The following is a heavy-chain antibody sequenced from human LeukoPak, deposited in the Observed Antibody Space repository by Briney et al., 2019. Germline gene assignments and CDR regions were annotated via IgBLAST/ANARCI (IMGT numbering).Heavy chain of an antibody. D-gene: IGHD4-17*01. V-gene: IGHV4-4*07. Sequence: SETLSLTCPVSGGSISSYYWSWIRQPAGKGPEWIGRLYTSGSTNYNPSLKSRVTMSVDTSKNQFSLKLSSVPAADTAVYYCARRYGDYSGNWFDPWGQGTLVTVSS. CDR1: GGSISSYY. J-gene: IGHJ5*02. CDR2: LYTSGST. CDR3: ARRYGDYSGNWFDP.